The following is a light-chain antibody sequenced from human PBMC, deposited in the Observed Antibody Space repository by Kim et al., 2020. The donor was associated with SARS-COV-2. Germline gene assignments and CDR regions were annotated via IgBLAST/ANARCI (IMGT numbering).Light chain of an antibody. Sequence: AILITQSPSSLSASTGDRVTITCRASQGISSYLAWYQQKPGKAPKLLIYAASTLQSGVPSRFSGSGSGTDFTLTISSLQSEDFATYYCQQYYSYPWTFGQGTKVDIK. CDR1: QGISSY. J-gene: IGKJ1*01. V-gene: IGKV1-8*01. CDR2: AAS. CDR3: QQYYSYPWT.